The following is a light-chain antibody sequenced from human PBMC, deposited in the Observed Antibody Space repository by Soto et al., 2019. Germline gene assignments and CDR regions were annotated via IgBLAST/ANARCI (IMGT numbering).Light chain of an antibody. Sequence: DIQMTQSPSTLSASVGDRVTITCRASQSITTWLAWYQQKPGKAPKLLIYDVSNLESGVPSRFSGSGSGTEFTLTITSLQPEDFALYYCQQYDSSRTFGQGTKVDIK. CDR3: QQYDSSRT. CDR2: DVS. V-gene: IGKV1-5*01. J-gene: IGKJ1*01. CDR1: QSITTW.